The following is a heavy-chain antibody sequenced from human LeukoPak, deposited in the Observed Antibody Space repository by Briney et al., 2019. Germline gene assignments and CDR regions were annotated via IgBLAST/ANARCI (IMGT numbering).Heavy chain of an antibody. CDR2: IYYSGST. CDR3: ARVGPTRGGDY. V-gene: IGHV4-39*07. Sequence: PSETLSLTCTVSGGSISSSSYYWGWIRQPPGKGLEWIGSIYYSGSTYYNPSLKSRVTISVDTSKNQFSLKLSSVTAADTAVYYCARVGPTRGGDYWGQGTLVTVSS. J-gene: IGHJ4*02. CDR1: GGSISSSSYY. D-gene: IGHD1-14*01.